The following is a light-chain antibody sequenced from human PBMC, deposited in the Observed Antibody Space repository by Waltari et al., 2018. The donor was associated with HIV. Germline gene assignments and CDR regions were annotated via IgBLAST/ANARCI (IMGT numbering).Light chain of an antibody. CDR2: YDS. Sequence: SYVLAQPPSVSVAPGKTARITCGGNNIGSKSVHWYQQKPGQAPVVVIYYDSDRPSGIPERFSGSNSGNTATLTISRVEAGDEADYYCQVWDSSSDAHVFGTGTKVTVL. J-gene: IGLJ1*01. CDR1: NIGSKS. V-gene: IGLV3-21*04. CDR3: QVWDSSSDAHV.